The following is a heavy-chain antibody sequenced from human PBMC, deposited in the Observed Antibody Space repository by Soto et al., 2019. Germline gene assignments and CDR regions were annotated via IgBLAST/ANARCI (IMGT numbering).Heavy chain of an antibody. D-gene: IGHD2-2*01. CDR1: GFTFSSYA. CDR2: ISGSGGST. Sequence: GSLRLSCAASGFTFSSYAMSWVRQAPGKGLEWVSAISGSGGSTYYADSVKGRFTISRDNSKNTLYLQMNSLRAEDTAVYYCAKWGNEEDIVVVPAAIPPPYYYYGMDVWGQGTTVTVSS. V-gene: IGHV3-23*01. CDR3: AKWGNEEDIVVVPAAIPPPYYYYGMDV. J-gene: IGHJ6*02.